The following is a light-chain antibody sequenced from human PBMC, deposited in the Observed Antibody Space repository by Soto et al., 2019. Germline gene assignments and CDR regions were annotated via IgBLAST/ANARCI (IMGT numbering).Light chain of an antibody. Sequence: EIVLTQSPGTVSLSPGERGTLSCRASQSVSSSYLAWYQQKPGQAPRLLIYGASSRATGIPDRFSGSGSGTDFTLTISRLEPEDFAVYYCQQYGSSPTFGQGTKVEIK. V-gene: IGKV3-20*01. CDR1: QSVSSSY. J-gene: IGKJ1*01. CDR2: GAS. CDR3: QQYGSSPT.